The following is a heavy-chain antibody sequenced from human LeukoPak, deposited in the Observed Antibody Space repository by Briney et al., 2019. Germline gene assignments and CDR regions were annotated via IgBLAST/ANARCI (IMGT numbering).Heavy chain of an antibody. V-gene: IGHV5-51*01. J-gene: IGHJ4*02. Sequence: GESLKISCEVSGHRFTNHWIGWVRQMPGKGLEWMGIIYPGDSDTRYSPSFQGQVTISADKSISTAYLQWSSLKASDTAVYYCARHRYSSGWSPFDYWGQGTLVTVSS. D-gene: IGHD6-19*01. CDR1: GHRFTNHW. CDR3: ARHRYSSGWSPFDY. CDR2: IYPGDSDT.